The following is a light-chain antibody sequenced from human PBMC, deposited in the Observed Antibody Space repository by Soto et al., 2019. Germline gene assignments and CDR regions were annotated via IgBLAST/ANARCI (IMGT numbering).Light chain of an antibody. V-gene: IGKV3-20*01. Sequence: EIALTQSPGTLSLSPGERATISCRASQGVGSKYLAWYQQKPGQAPRLLIYAASTRATGIPDRFSGSGSGTDFTLTFSSLEPEDFAVYYCQQYGNSPGITFGQGTRLEIK. J-gene: IGKJ5*01. CDR3: QQYGNSPGIT. CDR1: QGVGSKY. CDR2: AAS.